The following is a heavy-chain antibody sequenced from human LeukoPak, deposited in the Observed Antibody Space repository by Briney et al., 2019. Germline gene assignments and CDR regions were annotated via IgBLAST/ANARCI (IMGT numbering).Heavy chain of an antibody. J-gene: IGHJ3*02. D-gene: IGHD3-22*01. Sequence: ASVKVSCKVSGYTLTELSMHWVRQAPGKGLEWMGGFDPEDGETIYAQKFQGRVTMTEDTSTDTAYMELSSLRSEDTAVYYCATSYYYYDSSGSHAFDIWGQGTMVTVSS. CDR1: GYTLTELS. CDR2: FDPEDGET. V-gene: IGHV1-24*01. CDR3: ATSYYYYDSSGSHAFDI.